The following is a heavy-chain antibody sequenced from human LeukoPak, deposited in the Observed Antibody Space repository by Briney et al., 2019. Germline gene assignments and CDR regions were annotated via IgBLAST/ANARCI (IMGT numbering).Heavy chain of an antibody. J-gene: IGHJ6*03. D-gene: IGHD6-13*01. V-gene: IGHV4-34*01. CDR2: INHSGST. Sequence: PSETLSLTCAVYGGSFSGYYWSWTRQPPGKGLEWIGEINHSGSTNYYPSLKSRVTISVDTSKNQFSLKLSSVTAADTAVYYCASLAPGYSSSWTTAYYYYMDVWGKGTTVTVSS. CDR3: ASLAPGYSSSWTTAYYYYMDV. CDR1: GGSFSGYY.